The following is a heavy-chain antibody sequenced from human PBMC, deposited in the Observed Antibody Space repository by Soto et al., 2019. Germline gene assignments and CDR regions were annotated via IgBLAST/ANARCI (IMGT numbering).Heavy chain of an antibody. V-gene: IGHV3-30-3*01. J-gene: IGHJ4*02. Sequence: PGGSLRLSCAASGFTFSSYAMHWVRQAPGKGLEWVAVISYDGSNKYYADSVKGRFTISRDNSKNTLYLQMNSLRAEDTAVYYCARGGVGIAVDGDDPYEIDYWGQGTLVTVSS. D-gene: IGHD6-13*01. CDR1: GFTFSSYA. CDR3: ARGGVGIAVDGDDPYEIDY. CDR2: ISYDGSNK.